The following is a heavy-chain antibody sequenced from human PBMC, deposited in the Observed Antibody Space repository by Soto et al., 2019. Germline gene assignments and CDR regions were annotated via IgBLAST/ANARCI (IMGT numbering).Heavy chain of an antibody. CDR1: GYTFSRYG. CDR3: AKNGKPPYYYCGMDV. J-gene: IGHJ6*02. V-gene: IGHV1-18*01. Sequence: QGQLVQSGPEVKKPGASVKVSCKASGYTFSRYGISWVRQAPGQGLEWMGWISGYNGDTIYAQKVQGRVTMTIDTSTYTAYMELRSLTSDDTAIYYCAKNGKPPYYYCGMDVWGQGTTATVSS. CDR2: ISGYNGDT. D-gene: IGHD1-26*01.